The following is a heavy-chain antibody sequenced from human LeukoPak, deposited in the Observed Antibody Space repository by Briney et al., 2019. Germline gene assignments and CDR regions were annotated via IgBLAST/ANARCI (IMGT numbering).Heavy chain of an antibody. V-gene: IGHV3-30-3*01. J-gene: IGHJ3*01. CDR1: GFTFSKHA. D-gene: IGHD4-17*01. Sequence: GGSLRLSRTASGFTFSKHAMHWVRQAPNKGPEWVTVISYDGSDTHYADSVKGRFTISRDNSKNTLYLQINSLRVDDTAVFYCARSAGDPHAFDVWGQGTMVTVSS. CDR3: ARSAGDPHAFDV. CDR2: ISYDGSDT.